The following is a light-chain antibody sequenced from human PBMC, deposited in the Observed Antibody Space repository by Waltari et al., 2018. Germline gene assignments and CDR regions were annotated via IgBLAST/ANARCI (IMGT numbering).Light chain of an antibody. CDR3: CSYARSNTYV. CDR2: DVP. J-gene: IGLJ1*01. CDR1: SNDVGGYNA. Sequence: QSALTQPASVPGSPGQSITISCTGTSNDVGGYNAISWYQQHPGKAPKLIIYDVPKRPSGVSDRFSGSKSGNTASLTISGLQAEDEADYYCCSYARSNTYVFGTGTKVTVL. V-gene: IGLV2-14*03.